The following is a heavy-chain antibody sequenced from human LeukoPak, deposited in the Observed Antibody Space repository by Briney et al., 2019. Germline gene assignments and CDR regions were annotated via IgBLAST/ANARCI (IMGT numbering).Heavy chain of an antibody. CDR1: GYSISSGYY. CDR2: IYHSGST. V-gene: IGHV4-38-2*02. J-gene: IGHJ5*01. CDR3: AGFGESYQSWFDP. Sequence: SETLSLTCTVSGYSISSGYYWGWIRQPPGKGLEWIGSIYHSGSTYYNPSLKSRVTISVDTSKNQFSLKLSSVTAADTAVYYCAGFGESYQSWFDPGGQATLVTVSS. D-gene: IGHD3-10*01.